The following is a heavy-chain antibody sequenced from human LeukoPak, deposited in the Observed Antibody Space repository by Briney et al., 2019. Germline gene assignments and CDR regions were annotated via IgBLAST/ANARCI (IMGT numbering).Heavy chain of an antibody. V-gene: IGHV3-30*02. CDR2: IPYDGSNK. J-gene: IGHJ6*03. CDR1: GFTFSSYG. Sequence: GGSLRLSCAASGFTFSSYGMHWVRQALGKGLEWVAFIPYDGSNKYYADSVKGRFTISRDNSKNTLYLQMNSLRAEDTAVYYCAKGLQSHMDVWGKGTTVTVSS. CDR3: AKGLQSHMDV. D-gene: IGHD5-24*01.